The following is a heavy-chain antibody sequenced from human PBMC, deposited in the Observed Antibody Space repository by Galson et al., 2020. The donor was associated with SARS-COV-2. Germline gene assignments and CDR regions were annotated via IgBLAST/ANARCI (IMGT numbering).Heavy chain of an antibody. CDR1: GFTFSAYG. CDR2: ISYDGSEK. J-gene: IGHJ4*02. CDR3: ARDWGQYSSGWYGGADY. Sequence: GWSLRLSCTVSGFTFSAYGMHWVRQTPGKGREWVAVISYDGSEKFFADSVKGRFTVIRDNSKNMLYLEMNSLKTEDTAFYYCARDWGQYSSGWYGGADYWGQGTLVIVSS. D-gene: IGHD6-19*01. V-gene: IGHV3-30*03.